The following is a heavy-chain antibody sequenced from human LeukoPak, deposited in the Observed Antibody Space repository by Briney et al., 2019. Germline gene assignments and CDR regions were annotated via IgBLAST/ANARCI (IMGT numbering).Heavy chain of an antibody. V-gene: IGHV4-59*01. CDR2: IYYSGST. CDR3: ARDTSGYRRGSFDY. CDR1: GGSINSYY. Sequence: PSETLSLTSTVSGGSINSYYWIWLRQPPGKGLEWIGYIYYSGSTNYNPSLKSRVTISLDTSNNQFSLKLSSVTAADTAVYYCARDTSGYRRGSFDYWGQGTLVTVSS. D-gene: IGHD3-22*01. J-gene: IGHJ4*02.